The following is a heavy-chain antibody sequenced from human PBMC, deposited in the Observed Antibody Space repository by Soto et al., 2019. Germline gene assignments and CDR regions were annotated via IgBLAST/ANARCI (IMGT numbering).Heavy chain of an antibody. CDR2: IDPDNGET. V-gene: IGHV1-24*01. D-gene: IGHD6-13*01. J-gene: IGHJ5*02. CDR1: GYTLTELF. CDR3: ARERSAAGTGWFDP. Sequence: GASVKVSCKVSGYTLTELFIHWVRKAPGKGREWMGCIDPDNGETVYAQKLQGRVTMTKNTSISTAYMELSSLRSEDTAVYYCARERSAAGTGWFDPWGQGTLVTVSS.